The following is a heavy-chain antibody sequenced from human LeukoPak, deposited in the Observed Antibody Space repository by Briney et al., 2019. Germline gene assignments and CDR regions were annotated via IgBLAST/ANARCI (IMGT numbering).Heavy chain of an antibody. Sequence: GGSLRLSRAASGFTLSSYGMHWVRQAPGKGLEWVAFIWYDGSNIYYADSLKGRFTISRDNSKNTLYLQMNSLRAEGTAVYYCAKDQHPKKSSGWYLDYWGQGTLVTVSS. V-gene: IGHV3-30*02. J-gene: IGHJ4*02. CDR2: IWYDGSNI. CDR1: GFTLSSYG. D-gene: IGHD6-19*01. CDR3: AKDQHPKKSSGWYLDY.